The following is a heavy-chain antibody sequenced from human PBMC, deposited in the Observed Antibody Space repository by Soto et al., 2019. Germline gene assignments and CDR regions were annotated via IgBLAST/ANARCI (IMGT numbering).Heavy chain of an antibody. D-gene: IGHD5-18*01. CDR3: ARDDTAMVRYFDY. V-gene: IGHV1-18*01. CDR1: GYTFTSYG. Sequence: ASVKVSCKASGYTFTSYGISWVRQAPGQGLEWMGWINPNSGNTNYAQKLQGRVTMTTDTSTSTAYMELRSLRSDDTAVYYCARDDTAMVRYFDYWGQGTLVTVSS. J-gene: IGHJ4*02. CDR2: INPNSGNT.